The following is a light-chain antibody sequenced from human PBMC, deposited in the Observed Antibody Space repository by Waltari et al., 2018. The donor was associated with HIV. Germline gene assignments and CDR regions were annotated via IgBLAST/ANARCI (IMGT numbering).Light chain of an antibody. Sequence: DIQLTHSPSTLSASVGDRVTITCRASPSISSWLAWYQQKPGTAPKLLIYKASTLESGVPSRFSGSGSGTEFTLTISSLQPDDFATYYCQRYNTYPYTFGQGTKLE. J-gene: IGKJ2*01. CDR3: QRYNTYPYT. CDR2: KAS. CDR1: PSISSW. V-gene: IGKV1-5*03.